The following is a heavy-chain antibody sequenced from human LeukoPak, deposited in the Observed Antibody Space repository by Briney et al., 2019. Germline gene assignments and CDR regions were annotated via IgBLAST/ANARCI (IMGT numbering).Heavy chain of an antibody. J-gene: IGHJ4*02. D-gene: IGHD3-3*01. CDR1: GFTFSRYW. CDR2: INSDGSST. V-gene: IGHV3-74*01. CDR3: ARALRFLEVDY. Sequence: GGSLRLSCAASGFTFSRYWMHWVRQAPGKGLVWVSRINSDGSSTSYADSVKGRFTISRDNAKNTLYLQMNSLRAEDTAVCYCARALRFLEVDYWGQGTLVTVSS.